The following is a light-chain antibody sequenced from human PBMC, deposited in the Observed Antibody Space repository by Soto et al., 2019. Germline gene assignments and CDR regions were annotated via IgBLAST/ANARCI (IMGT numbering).Light chain of an antibody. CDR2: KAS. Sequence: DIQMTQSPSTLSASVGDRVTITCRASQSISSWLAWYQQKPGKAPKLLIYKASSLESGVPSRFSGSGSGTEFTLTISSLQPDDLATYYCQQYNSYVFGPGTKVDI. CDR1: QSISSW. V-gene: IGKV1-5*03. CDR3: QQYNSYV. J-gene: IGKJ3*01.